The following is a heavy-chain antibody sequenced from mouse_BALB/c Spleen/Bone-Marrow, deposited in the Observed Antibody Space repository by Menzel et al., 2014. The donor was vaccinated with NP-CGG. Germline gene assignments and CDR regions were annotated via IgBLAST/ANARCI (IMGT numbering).Heavy chain of an antibody. V-gene: IGHV1S56*01. Sequence: VKLVESGPELVKPGASVRISCKASGYTFTSYYIHRVKQRPGQGLEWIGWIYPGNVNTKYNEKFKGKATLTADKSSSTAYMQVSSLTSEDSAVYFCARSYDYDGNYAMDYWGQGTSVTVSS. CDR1: GYTFTSYY. D-gene: IGHD2-4*01. CDR3: ARSYDYDGNYAMDY. J-gene: IGHJ4*01. CDR2: IYPGNVNT.